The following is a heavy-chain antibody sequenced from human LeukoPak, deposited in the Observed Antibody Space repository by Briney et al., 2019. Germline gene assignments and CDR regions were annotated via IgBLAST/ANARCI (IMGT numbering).Heavy chain of an antibody. D-gene: IGHD6-19*01. V-gene: IGHV4-39*01. CDR2: IYYSGST. J-gene: IGHJ4*02. CDR3: ARRFSGGYSSGWSVSYFDY. CDR1: GGSISSSSYY. Sequence: SETLSLTCTVSGGSISSSSYYWGWIRQPPGKGLEWIGSIYYSGSTYYNPSLKSRVTISVDTSKNQFSLKLSSVTAADTAVYYCARRFSGGYSSGWSVSYFDYWGQGTLVIVSS.